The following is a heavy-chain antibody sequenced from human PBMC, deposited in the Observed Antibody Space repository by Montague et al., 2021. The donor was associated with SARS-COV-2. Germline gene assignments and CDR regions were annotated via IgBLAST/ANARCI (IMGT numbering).Heavy chain of an antibody. D-gene: IGHD6-19*01. CDR1: GGSISSSSYY. J-gene: IGHJ4*02. CDR3: ARVRQWLVPFDY. Sequence: SETLSLTCTVSGGSISSSSYYWGWIRQPPGKGLEWIGSIYYSGSTYYNPSLKSRVTISVDTSKNQVSLKLNSVTAADTAVYYCARVRQWLVPFDYWGQGTLVTVSP. V-gene: IGHV4-39*07. CDR2: IYYSGST.